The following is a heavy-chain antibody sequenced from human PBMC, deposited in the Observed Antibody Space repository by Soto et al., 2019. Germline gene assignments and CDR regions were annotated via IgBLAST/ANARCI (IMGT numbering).Heavy chain of an antibody. J-gene: IGHJ3*02. CDR1: CSTWTSPG. V-gene: IGHV1-18*01. CDR3: ATFGPRAFDI. Sequence: SVKAACKASCSTWTSPGNSCGGQVPGQGLKWMGWICAYNCNTNYAQKPQGRVTMTTDTSTSTAYMELRSLRSDDTAVYYCATFGPRAFDIWGQGTIVT. CDR2: ICAYNCNT. D-gene: IGHD3-10*01.